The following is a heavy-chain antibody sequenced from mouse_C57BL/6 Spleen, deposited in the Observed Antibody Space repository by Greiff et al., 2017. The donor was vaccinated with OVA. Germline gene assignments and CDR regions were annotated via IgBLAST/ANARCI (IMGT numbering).Heavy chain of an antibody. CDR1: GFTFSDFY. CDR2: SRNKANDYTT. V-gene: IGHV7-1*01. Sequence: EVMLVESGGGLVQSGRSLRLSCATSGFTFSDFYMEWVRQAPGKGLEWIAASRNKANDYTTEYSASVKGRFIVSRDTSQSILYLQMNALRAEDTAIYYCARDALGIDYWGQGTTLTVSS. D-gene: IGHD4-1*01. CDR3: ARDALGIDY. J-gene: IGHJ2*01.